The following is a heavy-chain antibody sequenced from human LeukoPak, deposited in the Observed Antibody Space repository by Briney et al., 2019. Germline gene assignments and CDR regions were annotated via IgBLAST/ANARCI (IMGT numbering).Heavy chain of an antibody. J-gene: IGHJ4*02. CDR3: ARGPYDILTGYYGYYFDY. Sequence: PGGSLRLSCAASGFTFSSYWMHWVRQAPGKGLVWVSRINSDGSSTSYADSVKGRFTISRDNAKNTVYLQMNSLRAEDTAVYYCARGPYDILTGYYGYYFDYWGQGTLVTVSS. V-gene: IGHV3-74*01. D-gene: IGHD3-9*01. CDR2: INSDGSST. CDR1: GFTFSSYW.